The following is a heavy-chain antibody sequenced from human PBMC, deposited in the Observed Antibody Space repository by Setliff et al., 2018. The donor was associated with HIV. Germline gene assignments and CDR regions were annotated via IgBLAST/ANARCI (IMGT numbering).Heavy chain of an antibody. V-gene: IGHV4-39*01. J-gene: IGHJ4*02. CDR3: ARWHPPYGFWEEDY. Sequence: PSETLSLTCTVSAGSIRSSTYYWAWIRQPPGKGLEWIGTIYYSGSTYYNPSLKSRATISVDMSKNQFSLRLSSVTAADTAVYYCARWHPPYGFWEEDYWGQGTLVTVSS. D-gene: IGHD3-10*01. CDR2: IYYSGST. CDR1: AGSIRSSTYY.